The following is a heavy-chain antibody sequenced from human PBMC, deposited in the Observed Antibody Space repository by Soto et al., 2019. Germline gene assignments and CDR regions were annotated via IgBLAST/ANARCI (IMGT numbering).Heavy chain of an antibody. CDR1: GFTFSSYG. CDR2: SSATGAGT. V-gene: IGHV3-23*01. J-gene: IGHJ4*02. D-gene: IGHD1-7*01. CDR3: AKDRRAGGNYGLYSDF. Sequence: EVQLLDSGGGLVQPEGSLRLSCAASGFTFSSYGMTWVRQAPGKGLEWVSFSSATGAGTYYADSVKGRFTISRDNSKNTLYLQMTSLRADDTAVYYCAKDRRAGGNYGLYSDFWGQGALVIVSS.